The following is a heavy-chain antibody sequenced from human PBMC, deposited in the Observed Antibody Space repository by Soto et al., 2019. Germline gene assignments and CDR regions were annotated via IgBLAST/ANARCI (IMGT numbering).Heavy chain of an antibody. CDR1: GGTFSSYT. D-gene: IGHD3-10*01. V-gene: IGHV1-69*02. CDR2: IIPILGIA. Sequence: QVQLVQSGAEVKKPGSSVKVSCKASGGTFSSYTISWVRQAPGQGLEWMGRIIPILGIANYAQKFQGRVTITADQSTSTAYMVLSSMRSEDTAVDYCARRPRFGEPPSYCYYYMDVWGKGTTVTVSS. CDR3: ARRPRFGEPPSYCYYYMDV. J-gene: IGHJ6*03.